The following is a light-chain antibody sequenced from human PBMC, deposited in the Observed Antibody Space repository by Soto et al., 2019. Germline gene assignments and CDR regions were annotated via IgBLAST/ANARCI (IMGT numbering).Light chain of an antibody. V-gene: IGKV3-20*01. CDR1: QSVSSY. CDR2: GAS. CDR3: QQYGSLSWT. J-gene: IGKJ1*01. Sequence: EILLTQSPATLSLSPGERATLSCRASQSVSSYLAWYQQKPGQAPRIIIFGASGRATGIPDRFSGSGSGTDFTLTISRLEPEDFAVYYCQQYGSLSWTFGQGTKVDI.